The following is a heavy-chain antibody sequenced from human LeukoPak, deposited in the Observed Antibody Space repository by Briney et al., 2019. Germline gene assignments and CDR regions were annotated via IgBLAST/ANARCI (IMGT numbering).Heavy chain of an antibody. V-gene: IGHV3-7*01. Sequence: GGSLRLSCAASGFTFSSYWMSRVRQAPGKGLEWVANIKQDGSEKYYVDSVKGRFTISRDNAKNSLYVQMNSLRAENTAVYYCARDYWYFDLWGRGTLVTVSS. J-gene: IGHJ2*01. CDR3: ARDYWYFDL. CDR1: GFTFSSYW. CDR2: IKQDGSEK.